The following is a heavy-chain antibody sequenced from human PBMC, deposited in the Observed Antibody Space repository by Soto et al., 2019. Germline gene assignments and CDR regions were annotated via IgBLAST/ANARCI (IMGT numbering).Heavy chain of an antibody. CDR1: GGSVSSGSYY. V-gene: IGHV4-61*01. CDR3: ARGIEGWYQGRYYYGMDV. CDR2: INYSGST. J-gene: IGHJ6*02. Sequence: SETLSLTCTVSGGSVSSGSYYWSWIRQPPGKGLEWIGYINYSGSTNYNPSLKSRVTISVDTSKNQFSLKLSSVTAADTAVYYCARGIEGWYQGRYYYGMDVWGQGTTVTVSS. D-gene: IGHD6-19*01.